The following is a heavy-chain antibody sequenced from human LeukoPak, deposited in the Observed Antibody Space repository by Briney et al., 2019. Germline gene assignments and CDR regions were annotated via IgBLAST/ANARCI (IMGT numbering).Heavy chain of an antibody. J-gene: IGHJ4*02. Sequence: GGSLRLSCAASGFTFSSYAMHWVRQAPGKGLEWVAVISYDGSNKYYADSVKGRFTISRDNSKNTLYLQMNSLRAEDTAVYYCARDGLSSSGWYVFDYWGQGTLVTVSS. D-gene: IGHD6-19*01. V-gene: IGHV3-30*03. CDR2: ISYDGSNK. CDR3: ARDGLSSSGWYVFDY. CDR1: GFTFSSYA.